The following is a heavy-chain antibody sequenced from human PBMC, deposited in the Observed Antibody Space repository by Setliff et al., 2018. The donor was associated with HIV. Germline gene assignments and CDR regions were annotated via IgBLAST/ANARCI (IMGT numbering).Heavy chain of an antibody. Sequence: SETLSLTCTVSGDSVTSGDYYWNWIRQPPGKGLEWIGYVYSSGSTNYNPSLKSRVTMSADTSKNQFSLKLSSTTAADTAVYYCARERGGGDTIMGDFDHWGQGTLVTVSS. CDR2: VYSSGST. V-gene: IGHV4-61*08. CDR3: ARERGGGDTIMGDFDH. D-gene: IGHD5-18*01. CDR1: GDSVTSGDYY. J-gene: IGHJ4*02.